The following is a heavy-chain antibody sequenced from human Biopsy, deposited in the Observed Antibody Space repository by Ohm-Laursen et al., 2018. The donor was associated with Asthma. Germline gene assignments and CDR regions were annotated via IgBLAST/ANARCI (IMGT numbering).Heavy chain of an antibody. J-gene: IGHJ5*02. Sequence: TLSLTCTVSCGSINIGDYYWSWIRQHPVKGLEWIGYIYYSGSTYYNPSLKSRVSISLDTSKNQFSLSLTSVTAADTAVYYCARTTYGDDGFDPWGQGTLVTVSS. CDR2: IYYSGST. V-gene: IGHV4-31*03. CDR1: CGSINIGDYY. D-gene: IGHD4-17*01. CDR3: ARTTYGDDGFDP.